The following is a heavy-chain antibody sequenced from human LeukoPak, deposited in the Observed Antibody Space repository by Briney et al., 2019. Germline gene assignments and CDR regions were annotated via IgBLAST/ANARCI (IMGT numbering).Heavy chain of an antibody. CDR3: AKDPHAGSSGWWRTYYYYYMDV. Sequence: WGSLRLSCAASGFTFSSYAMSWVRQAPGKGLEWVSAISGSGGSTYYADSVKGRFTISRDNSKNTLYLQMNSLRAEDTAVYYCAKDPHAGSSGWWRTYYYYYMDVWGKGTTVTVSS. V-gene: IGHV3-23*01. CDR1: GFTFSSYA. J-gene: IGHJ6*03. D-gene: IGHD6-19*01. CDR2: ISGSGGST.